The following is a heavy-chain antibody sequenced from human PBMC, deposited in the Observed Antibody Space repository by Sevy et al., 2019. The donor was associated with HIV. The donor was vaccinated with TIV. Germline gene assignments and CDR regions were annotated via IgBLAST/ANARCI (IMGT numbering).Heavy chain of an antibody. V-gene: IGHV6-1*01. CDR3: ARGDELNSYYYGMDV. Sequence: SQTLSLTCAISGDSVSSSSAAWNWFRQSPSRGLEWLERTYYRSKWYNIYAESGKSRVTINPDTSGNQFSLHLNSVTPEDTAVYFCARGDELNSYYYGMDVWGQGTTVTVSS. J-gene: IGHJ6*02. CDR1: GDSVSSSSAA. CDR2: TYYRSKWYN. D-gene: IGHD1-1*01.